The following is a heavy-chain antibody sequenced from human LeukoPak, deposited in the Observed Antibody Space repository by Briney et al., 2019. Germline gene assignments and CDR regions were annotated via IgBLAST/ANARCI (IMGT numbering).Heavy chain of an antibody. CDR2: ISPNSGDT. V-gene: IGHV1-46*01. D-gene: IGHD4-17*01. CDR1: GYTFISYY. CDR3: ARLYDYGDYRERYFFDY. Sequence: GASVQVSCKASGYTFISYYMNWVRQAPGQGLEWMGIISPNSGDTTYAQKFQGRVTMTRDTSTSTVYLELSSLRSEDTAVYYCARLYDYGDYRERYFFDYWGQGTLVTVSS. J-gene: IGHJ4*02.